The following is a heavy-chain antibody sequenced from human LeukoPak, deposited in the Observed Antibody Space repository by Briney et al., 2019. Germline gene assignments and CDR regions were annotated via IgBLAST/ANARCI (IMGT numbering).Heavy chain of an antibody. J-gene: IGHJ5*02. V-gene: IGHV4-30-4*08. Sequence: SETLSLTCTVSGGSICSGDYYWSWIRQPPGKGLEWIGYIYYSGSTYYNPSLKSRVTISVDTSKNQFSLKLSSVTAADTAVYYCARAVLGINWFDPWGQGTLVTVSS. CDR1: GGSICSGDYY. CDR2: IYYSGST. CDR3: ARAVLGINWFDP. D-gene: IGHD1-26*01.